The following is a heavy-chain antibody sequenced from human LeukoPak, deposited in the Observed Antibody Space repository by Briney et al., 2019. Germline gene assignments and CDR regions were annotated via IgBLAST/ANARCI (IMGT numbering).Heavy chain of an antibody. D-gene: IGHD2-21*02. CDR1: GFTFSSYG. Sequence: GGSLRLSCAASGFTFSSYGMHWVRQAPGKGLEWVSVIYSGGSTYYADSVKGRFTISRDNSKNTLYLQMNSLRAEDTAVYYCATCGDCYSYFDYWGQGTLVTVSS. CDR2: IYSGGST. J-gene: IGHJ4*02. CDR3: ATCGDCYSYFDY. V-gene: IGHV3-53*01.